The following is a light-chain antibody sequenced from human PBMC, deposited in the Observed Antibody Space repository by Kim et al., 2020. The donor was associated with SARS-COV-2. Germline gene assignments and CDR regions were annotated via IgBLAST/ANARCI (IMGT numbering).Light chain of an antibody. J-gene: IGKJ2*01. CDR2: AAS. Sequence: SAYVGDRVTITCRASQDIASYLAWYQQRPGKAPRLLIYAASTLQSGVPSRFSGSGSGTEFTLTISSLQPEDVATYYCQQLNSYSYTFGQGTKLEIK. CDR3: QQLNSYSYT. CDR1: QDIASY. V-gene: IGKV1-9*01.